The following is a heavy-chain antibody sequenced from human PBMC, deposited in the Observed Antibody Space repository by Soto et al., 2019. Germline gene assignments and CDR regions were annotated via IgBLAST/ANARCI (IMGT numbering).Heavy chain of an antibody. CDR1: GFSFSSFA. CDR3: AKDPNYDFWSGFSAGYFDY. D-gene: IGHD3-3*01. J-gene: IGHJ4*02. V-gene: IGHV3-23*01. Sequence: EVHLLQSGGGLVQPGGSLRLSCAASGFSFSSFALRWVRQSPGKGLEWVAAVSGRGGDTYYANSVKGRFTISRDNSQNTLFLQMNSLRADDSAIYYCAKDPNYDFWSGFSAGYFDYGGQGTLVTVSS. CDR2: VSGRGGDT.